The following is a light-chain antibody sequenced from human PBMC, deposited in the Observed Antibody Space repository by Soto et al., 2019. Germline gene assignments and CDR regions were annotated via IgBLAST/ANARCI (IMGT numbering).Light chain of an antibody. Sequence: EIVLTQSPGTLSLSPGERATLSCRASQSVRSSYLAWYQQKPGQAPRLLIFGASSRAPGIPDRFSGSGSGTDFTLTISRLEPEDFAVYYCQQYGRPPPRLGQGTKVEVK. V-gene: IGKV3-20*01. CDR1: QSVRSSY. J-gene: IGKJ1*01. CDR3: QQYGRPPPR. CDR2: GAS.